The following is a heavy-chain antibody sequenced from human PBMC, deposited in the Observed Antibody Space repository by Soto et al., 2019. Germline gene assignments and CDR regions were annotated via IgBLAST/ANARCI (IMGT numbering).Heavy chain of an antibody. CDR2: INHSGST. J-gene: IGHJ4*02. V-gene: IGHV4-34*01. Sequence: QVQLQQWGAGLLKPPETLSLTCAVYGGSFSGYSWTWIRQPPGTGLEWIGEINHSGSTNYNPSLKSRVTISVDTSKNQFSLKLTSVTAADTALYYCARDKITGLFDYWGQGTLVTVSS. D-gene: IGHD2-8*02. CDR1: GGSFSGYS. CDR3: ARDKITGLFDY.